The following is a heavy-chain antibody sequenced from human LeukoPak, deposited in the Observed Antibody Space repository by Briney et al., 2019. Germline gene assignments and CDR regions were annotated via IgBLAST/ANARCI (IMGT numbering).Heavy chain of an antibody. CDR3: ARGPVGYSSSSNLFDP. D-gene: IGHD6-6*01. CDR2: INPNSGGT. V-gene: IGHV1-2*02. J-gene: IGHJ5*02. CDR1: GYTFTGYY. Sequence: ASVKVSCKASGYTFTGYYVHWVRQAPGQGLEWMGWINPNSGGTNYAQKFQGRVTMTRDTSISTAYMELSRLRSDGTAVYYCARGPVGYSSSSNLFDPWGQGTLVTVSS.